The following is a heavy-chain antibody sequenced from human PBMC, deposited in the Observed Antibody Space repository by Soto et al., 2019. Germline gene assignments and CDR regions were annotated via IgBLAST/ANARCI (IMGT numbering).Heavy chain of an antibody. CDR3: AKGGGSARDFDY. Sequence: PGGSLRLSCAGSGFTFGNYGMHWVRQAPGKGLEWVASTSYDGNNKYYADSLKGRFTISRDNSKKMVYLQTTSLGPEDTAVYYCAKGGGSARDFDYWGQGALVTVAS. CDR1: GFTFGNYG. D-gene: IGHD2-15*01. CDR2: TSYDGNNK. J-gene: IGHJ4*02. V-gene: IGHV3-30*18.